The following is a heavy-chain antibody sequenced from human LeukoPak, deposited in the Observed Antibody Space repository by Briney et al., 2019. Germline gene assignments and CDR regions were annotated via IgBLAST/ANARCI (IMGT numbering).Heavy chain of an antibody. J-gene: IGHJ4*02. CDR3: AKGSGDYVVEYYFDY. V-gene: IGHV3-23*01. D-gene: IGHD4-17*01. CDR1: GFTFSSYA. Sequence: GGSLRLSCAASGFTFSSYAMSWVRQAPGKGLEWVSAISGSGGSTYYADSVKGRFTISRDNSKNTLYLQMNSLRAEDTALYYCAKGSGDYVVEYYFDYWGQGTLVTVSS. CDR2: ISGSGGST.